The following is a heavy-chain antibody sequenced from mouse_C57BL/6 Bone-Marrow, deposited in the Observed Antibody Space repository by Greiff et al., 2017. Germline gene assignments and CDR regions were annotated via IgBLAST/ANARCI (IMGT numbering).Heavy chain of an antibody. V-gene: IGHV1-55*01. Sequence: VHLQQPGAELVKPGASVMMSCKASGYTFTSYWITWVKQSPGQGLVWIGEIYPGSGSTNYNEKFKSKATLTVDTSSSTAYMQLSSLTSEDSAVYYCARPYYSNYWYFDVWGTGTTVTVSS. CDR2: IYPGSGST. CDR3: ARPYYSNYWYFDV. D-gene: IGHD2-5*01. CDR1: GYTFTSYW. J-gene: IGHJ1*03.